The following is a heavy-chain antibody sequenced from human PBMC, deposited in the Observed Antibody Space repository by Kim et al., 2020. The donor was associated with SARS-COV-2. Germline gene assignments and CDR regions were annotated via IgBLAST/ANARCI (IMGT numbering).Heavy chain of an antibody. CDR1: GFIFRSYD. V-gene: IGHV3-30*18. J-gene: IGHJ6*02. CDR2: TSFDGSKS. Sequence: GGSLRLSCAASGFIFRSYDMHWVHQAPGKGLEWVAITSFDGSKSNYVDSVKGRFTISRDNSKNTLYLQMNGLRDEDTAVYYCAKHAVVATGGLDVWGQGTTVTVSS. CDR3: AKHAVVATGGLDV. D-gene: IGHD2-15*01.